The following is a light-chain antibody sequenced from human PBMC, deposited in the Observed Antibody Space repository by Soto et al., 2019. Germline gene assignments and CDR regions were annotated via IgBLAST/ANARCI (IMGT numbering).Light chain of an antibody. J-gene: IGLJ2*01. Sequence: QSVLTQPPSASGTPGQRVTISCSGSSSNIGSNTVNWYQQLPGTAPKLLIYSNNHRPSGVPDRFSGSKSGTSASLAISGLQSGDEADYYRAAWDDSLNGPVFGGGTKLTVL. V-gene: IGLV1-44*01. CDR3: AAWDDSLNGPV. CDR1: SSNIGSNT. CDR2: SNN.